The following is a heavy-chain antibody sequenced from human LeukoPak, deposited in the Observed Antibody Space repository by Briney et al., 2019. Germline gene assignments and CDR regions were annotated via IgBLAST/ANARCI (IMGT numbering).Heavy chain of an antibody. J-gene: IGHJ4*02. CDR1: GYTFTSYY. CDR2: INPSGGST. D-gene: IGHD3-22*01. V-gene: IGHV1-46*01. Sequence: ASVKVSCKASGYTFTSYYMHWVRQAPGQGLAWMGIINPSGGSTSYAQRFQDRVTMTEDTSTDTAYMELSSLRSEDTAVYYCATVDSSGSSFALDYWGQGTLVTVSS. CDR3: ATVDSSGSSFALDY.